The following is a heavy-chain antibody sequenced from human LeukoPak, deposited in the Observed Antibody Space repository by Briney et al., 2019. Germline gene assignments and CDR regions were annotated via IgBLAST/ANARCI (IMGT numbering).Heavy chain of an antibody. CDR3: ARGIAMSRKKLYYLDY. J-gene: IGHJ4*02. V-gene: IGHV4-59*01. CDR2: AHHSGTT. CDR1: GASTSSYY. D-gene: IGHD2-21*01. Sequence: PSETLSLTCIVSGASTSSYYWSWIRQPPGRGLEWIVYAHHSGTTNYSPSPKSRVTTSVDTSKNQFSLRLSSVTAADTAVYYCARGIAMSRKKLYYLDYWGQGILVTVSS.